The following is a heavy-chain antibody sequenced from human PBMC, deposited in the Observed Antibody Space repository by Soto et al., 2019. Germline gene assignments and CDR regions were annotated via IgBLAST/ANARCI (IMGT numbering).Heavy chain of an antibody. CDR3: ARDHLILPAHDFFYGSDV. CDR2: IPQDGVDG. CDR1: GFTFSMYS. D-gene: IGHD2-21*02. V-gene: IGHV3-7*03. Sequence: PVGSLRLSCAVSGFTFSMYSMSWVRQSPGKGLEWVAKIPQDGVDGHYADSVKGRFTISRDNGKNSLYLQLNNLRAEDTAVYYCARDHLILPAHDFFYGSDVWGRGATVTVSS. J-gene: IGHJ6*02.